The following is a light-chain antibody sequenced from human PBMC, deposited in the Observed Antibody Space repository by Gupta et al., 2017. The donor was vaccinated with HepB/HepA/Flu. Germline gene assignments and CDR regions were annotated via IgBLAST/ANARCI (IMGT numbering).Light chain of an antibody. CDR3: QQYYSSLWT. J-gene: IGKJ1*01. CDR1: QNLLYSSNNKNY. Sequence: DIVLTQSPDSVAVSLGERATFDCKSSQNLLYSSNNKNYLAWYQQKPGQPPRLLIYLASTRESGVPDRFRGSGAGTDFTLTIISLQAEEVAVYYCQQYYSSLWTFGRGTKVEIK. CDR2: LAS. V-gene: IGKV4-1*01.